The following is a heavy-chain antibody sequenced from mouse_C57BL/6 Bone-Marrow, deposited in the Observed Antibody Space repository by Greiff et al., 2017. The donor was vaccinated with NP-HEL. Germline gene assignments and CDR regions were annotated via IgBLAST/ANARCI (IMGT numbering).Heavy chain of an antibody. Sequence: VQLQQSGAELVKPGASVKLSCKASGYTFTSYWMHWVKQRPGQGLEWIGMIHPNSGSTNYNEKFKSKATLTVDKSSSTAYMQLSSLTSEDSAVYYGARALLYGGYAMDYWGQGTSVTVSS. CDR2: IHPNSGST. CDR3: ARALLYGGYAMDY. CDR1: GYTFTSYW. V-gene: IGHV1-64*01. J-gene: IGHJ4*01. D-gene: IGHD1-1*01.